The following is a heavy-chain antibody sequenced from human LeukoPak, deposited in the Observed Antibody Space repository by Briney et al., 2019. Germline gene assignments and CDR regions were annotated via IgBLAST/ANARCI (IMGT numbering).Heavy chain of an antibody. J-gene: IGHJ4*02. CDR1: GFTFSSYG. V-gene: IGHV3-23*01. D-gene: IGHD3-22*01. Sequence: PGGSLRLSCAASGFTFSSYGRSWVRQAPGKGLEWVSAISGSGGSTYYADSVKGRFTISRDNSKNTLYLQMNSLRAEDTAVYYCAKDSYYDSSGYTYFDYWGQGTLVTVSS. CDR3: AKDSYYDSSGYTYFDY. CDR2: ISGSGGST.